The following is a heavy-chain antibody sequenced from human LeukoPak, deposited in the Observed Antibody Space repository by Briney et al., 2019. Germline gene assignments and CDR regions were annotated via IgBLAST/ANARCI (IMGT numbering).Heavy chain of an antibody. D-gene: IGHD3-22*01. CDR3: AKGDSSTYYRYKFDS. CDR1: GFTFSRYA. CDR2: ISVSGAST. V-gene: IGHV3-23*01. Sequence: PGGSLRLSCGASGFTFSRYAMNWVRQAPGKGLEWVSAISVSGASTNYADSVKGRFTISRDNSENTVYLQMNSLRAEDTAVYYCAKGDSSTYYRYKFDSWGQGTLVTVSS. J-gene: IGHJ4*02.